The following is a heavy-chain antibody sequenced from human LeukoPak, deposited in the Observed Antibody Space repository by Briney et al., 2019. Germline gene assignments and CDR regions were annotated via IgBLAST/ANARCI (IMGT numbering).Heavy chain of an antibody. CDR3: ARIVVGYYYYYYMDV. CDR1: GGSISSYY. J-gene: IGHJ6*03. D-gene: IGHD3-22*01. V-gene: IGHV4-59*01. Sequence: SETLSLTCTVSGGSISSYYWSWLRQPPGKGLEWIGFIYYSGSTNYNPSLKSRVTISVDTSKNQFSLKLSSVTAADTAVYYCARIVVGYYYYYYMDVWGKGTTVTISS. CDR2: IYYSGST.